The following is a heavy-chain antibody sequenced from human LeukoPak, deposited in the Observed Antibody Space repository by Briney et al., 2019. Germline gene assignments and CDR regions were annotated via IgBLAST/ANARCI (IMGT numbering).Heavy chain of an antibody. CDR1: GFTFSSYG. CDR3: ARDYGAGIAAAALDGRYFDL. Sequence: PGGSLRLSCAASGFTFSSYGMHWVRQAPGKGLEWVAIIWYDGSNKYYADSVQGRFTISRDNSKNTLYLQMNSLRAEDTAVYYCARDYGAGIAAAALDGRYFDLWGRGTLVTVSS. V-gene: IGHV3-33*01. CDR2: IWYDGSNK. D-gene: IGHD6-13*01. J-gene: IGHJ2*01.